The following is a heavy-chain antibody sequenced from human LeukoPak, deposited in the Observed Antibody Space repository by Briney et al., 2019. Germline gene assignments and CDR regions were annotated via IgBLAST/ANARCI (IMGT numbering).Heavy chain of an antibody. CDR2: IYPSGRS. J-gene: IGHJ5*02. CDR1: GGSISSGGYS. D-gene: IGHD2-2*02. V-gene: IGHV4-30-2*01. CDR3: ASLRGYCSGTSCYSWFDP. Sequence: SQTLSLTCAVSGGSISSGGYSWSWIRQPPGKGLEWIGYIYPSGRSYYNPSLKSRVTISVDRSKNQFSLKLSSVTAADTAVYYCASLRGYCSGTSCYSWFDPWGQGTLVTVSS.